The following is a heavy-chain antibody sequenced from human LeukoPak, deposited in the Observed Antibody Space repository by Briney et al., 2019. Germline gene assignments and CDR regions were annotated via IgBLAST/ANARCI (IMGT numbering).Heavy chain of an antibody. CDR2: ISGSGGST. D-gene: IGHD3-9*01. CDR1: GFTFGSYA. J-gene: IGHJ4*02. V-gene: IGHV3-23*01. CDR3: AKDDYYDILTGLDTVNDY. Sequence: GGSLRLSCAASGFTFGSYAMSWVRQAPGKGLEWVSAISGSGGSTYYADSVKGRFTISRDNSKNTLYLQMNSLRAEDTAVYYCAKDDYYDILTGLDTVNDYWGQGTLVTVSS.